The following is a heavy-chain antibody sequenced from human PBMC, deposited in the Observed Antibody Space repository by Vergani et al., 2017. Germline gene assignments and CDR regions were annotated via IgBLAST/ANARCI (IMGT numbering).Heavy chain of an antibody. Sequence: QAQLVESGGGVVQPGSSLRLSCAASGFTFTDYGMHWVRQAPGKGLELVAVIWSNGVNKYYADSVRGRFTFSRDNSRYTLYLQMDSLRAEDTAVYHCVRERAPLDAFDVWGQGTMVTFSS. V-gene: IGHV3-33*01. J-gene: IGHJ3*01. CDR1: GFTFTDYG. CDR2: IWSNGVNK. CDR3: VRERAPLDAFDV.